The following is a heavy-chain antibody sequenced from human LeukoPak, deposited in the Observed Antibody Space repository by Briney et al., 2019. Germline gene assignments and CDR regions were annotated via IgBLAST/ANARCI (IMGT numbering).Heavy chain of an antibody. J-gene: IGHJ4*02. Sequence: GGSPRLSCAASGFTFSDYYMSWIRQAPGKGLEWISYIHSRGSTTYYADSVKGRFTISRDNLKNMLYLQMNSLGAEDTAVYYCAKGALGATFNYFDYWGQGTLVTVSS. CDR1: GFTFSDYY. D-gene: IGHD1-26*01. CDR3: AKGALGATFNYFDY. V-gene: IGHV3-11*04. CDR2: IHSRGSTT.